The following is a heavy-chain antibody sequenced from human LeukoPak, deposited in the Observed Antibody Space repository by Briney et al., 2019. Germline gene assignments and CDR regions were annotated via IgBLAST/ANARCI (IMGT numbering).Heavy chain of an antibody. D-gene: IGHD5-12*01. Sequence: GRSLRLSCAASGFTFSSYAMHWVRQAPGKGLEWVAVISYDGSNKYYADSVKGRFTISRDNSKNTLYLQMNSLRAEDTAVYYCARDHDRNDIVATAPGGAFDIWGQGTMVTVSS. J-gene: IGHJ3*02. CDR2: ISYDGSNK. CDR1: GFTFSSYA. V-gene: IGHV3-30-3*01. CDR3: ARDHDRNDIVATAPGGAFDI.